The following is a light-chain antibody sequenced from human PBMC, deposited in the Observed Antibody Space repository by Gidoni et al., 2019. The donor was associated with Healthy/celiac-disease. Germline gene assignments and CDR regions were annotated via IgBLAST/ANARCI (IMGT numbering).Light chain of an antibody. V-gene: IGKV3-20*01. J-gene: IGKJ5*01. CDR1: QSVSSSY. Sequence: LTQSPGTLSLSPGERATLSCRASQSVSSSYLAWYQQKPGQAPRLLIYGASSRATGIPDRFSGSGSGTDFTLTISRLEPEDFAVNYCQQYGSSPPITFGQGTRLEIK. CDR3: QQYGSSPPIT. CDR2: GAS.